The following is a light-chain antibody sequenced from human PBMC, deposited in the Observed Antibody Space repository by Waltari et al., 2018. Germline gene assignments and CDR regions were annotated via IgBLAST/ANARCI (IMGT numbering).Light chain of an antibody. V-gene: IGKV1-39*01. J-gene: IGKJ1*01. CDR1: QGISSY. Sequence: DIQMSQSPSSLSASVGDRVTITCRASQGISSYLNWYQQKPGKAPKLLIYYANSLASGVPSRFSGSGSGTEFTLTISSLQPEDFATYYCQQGNSNPPTFGQGP. CDR2: YAN. CDR3: QQGNSNPPT.